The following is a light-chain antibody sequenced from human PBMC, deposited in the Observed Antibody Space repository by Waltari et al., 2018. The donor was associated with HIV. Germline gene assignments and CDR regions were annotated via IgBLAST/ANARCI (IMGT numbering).Light chain of an antibody. Sequence: QSAQTQPPSVSGSLGQSVTISCTGTSSDIGAYNRVSWYQQSPGPAPNLRIYEVTQRPSVAPVRFSGSKSGNAASLTSSGRQADDEADYYCSSYTTRSTWVFGGGTKLTVL. CDR2: EVT. V-gene: IGLV2-18*02. CDR3: SSYTTRSTWV. J-gene: IGLJ3*02. CDR1: SSDIGAYNR.